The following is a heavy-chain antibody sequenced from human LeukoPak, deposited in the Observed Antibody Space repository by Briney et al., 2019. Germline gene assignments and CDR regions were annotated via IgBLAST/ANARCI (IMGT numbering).Heavy chain of an antibody. CDR2: ISSSGSTI. CDR1: GFNFSDYY. D-gene: IGHD3-10*01. V-gene: IGHV3-11*04. CDR3: ARDGQLLWFGELLYY. Sequence: GGSLRLSCAASGFNFSDYYMSWIRQAPGKGLEWVSYISSSGSTIYYADSVKGRFTISRDNAKNALYLQMNSLRAEDTAVYYCARDGQLLWFGELLYYWGQGTLVTVSS. J-gene: IGHJ4*02.